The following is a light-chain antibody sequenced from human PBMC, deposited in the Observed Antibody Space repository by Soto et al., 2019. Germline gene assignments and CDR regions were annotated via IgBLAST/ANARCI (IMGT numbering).Light chain of an antibody. CDR1: QGIRND. Sequence: DIQMTQSPSSLSASVGDRVTISCRASQGIRNDLAWYQHKPGKAPKGLIYTASTLHSGVPSRFSGSGSGTDFTLTISSLQPDDFATYYCLQYNGYPRTFGQGTKVEIK. J-gene: IGKJ1*01. CDR3: LQYNGYPRT. CDR2: TAS. V-gene: IGKV1-17*01.